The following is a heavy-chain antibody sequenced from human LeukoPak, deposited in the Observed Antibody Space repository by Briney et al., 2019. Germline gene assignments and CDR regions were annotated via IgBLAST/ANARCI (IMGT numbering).Heavy chain of an antibody. Sequence: PSETLSLTCAVYGGSFSGYYWSWIRQPPGKGLEWIGEINHSGSTNYNPSLKSRVTISVDTSKNQFSLKLSSVTAADTAVYYCARHGGPRDFWSGYRAFDIWGQGTMVTVSS. J-gene: IGHJ3*02. V-gene: IGHV4-34*01. D-gene: IGHD3-3*01. CDR2: INHSGST. CDR3: ARHGGPRDFWSGYRAFDI. CDR1: GGSFSGYY.